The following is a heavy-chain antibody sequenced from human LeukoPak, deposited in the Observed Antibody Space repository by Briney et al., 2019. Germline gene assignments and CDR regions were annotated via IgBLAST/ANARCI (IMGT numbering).Heavy chain of an antibody. V-gene: IGHV1-8*01. D-gene: IGHD4-23*01. CDR3: ARGEHYYGGNSGRIPYDY. CDR2: MNPNSGNT. J-gene: IGHJ4*02. Sequence: GASVKVSCKASGCTFTSYDINWVRQATGQGLEWMGWMNPNSGNTGYAQKFQGRVTMTRNTSISTAYMELSSLRSEDTAVYYCARGEHYYGGNSGRIPYDYWGQGTLVTVSS. CDR1: GCTFTSYD.